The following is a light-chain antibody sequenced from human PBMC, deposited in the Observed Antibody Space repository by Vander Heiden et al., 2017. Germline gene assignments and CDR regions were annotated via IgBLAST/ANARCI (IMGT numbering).Light chain of an antibody. Sequence: DVVLTQSPLSLPVTLGQPASISCRSSQSLVYSDGDIYLSWFQQRPGQSPRRLIYKVSNRDSGVPDRFSGRGSGTDFTLKISRVEAEDVGLYFCMQGTHWPGTFGQGTKVEIK. CDR3: MQGTHWPGT. J-gene: IGKJ1*01. CDR2: KVS. V-gene: IGKV2-30*01. CDR1: QSLVYSDGDIY.